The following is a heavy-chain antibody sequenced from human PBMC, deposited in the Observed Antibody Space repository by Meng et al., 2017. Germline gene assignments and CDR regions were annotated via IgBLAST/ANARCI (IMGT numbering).Heavy chain of an antibody. Sequence: VELVGSGGGLVQLGGSLDTSVEASGFTFNNYWMHWVRQVPGKGLVWVSRISGDGSITNYADSVKGRFTISRDNAKNTLYLQMNSLRPEDTAVYYCLDEAPRSDYWGQGSLVTVS. CDR1: GFTFNNYW. CDR3: LDEAPRSDY. CDR2: ISGDGSIT. V-gene: IGHV3-74*01. J-gene: IGHJ4*02. D-gene: IGHD1-1*01.